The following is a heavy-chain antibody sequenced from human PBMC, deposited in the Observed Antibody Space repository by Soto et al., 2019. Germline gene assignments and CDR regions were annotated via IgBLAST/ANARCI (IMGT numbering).Heavy chain of an antibody. D-gene: IGHD2-2*02. J-gene: IGHJ6*02. Sequence: GASVPVSRTASGYTFTGYYRHCVRQAPSQGLDGMGWINPKSGGKKYAQKFQGWVTMTRDTSISTAYMELSRLRSDDTAVYYYARERRYCSSTSCYTDYYYYYGMDDWGLGTTVTVSS. CDR3: ARERRYCSSTSCYTDYYYYYGMDD. V-gene: IGHV1-2*04. CDR1: GYTFTGYY. CDR2: INPKSGGK.